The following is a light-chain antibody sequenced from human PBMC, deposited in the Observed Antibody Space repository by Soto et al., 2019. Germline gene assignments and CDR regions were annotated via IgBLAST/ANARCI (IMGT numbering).Light chain of an antibody. CDR2: SNN. V-gene: IGLV1-47*02. CDR1: SSNIGRNY. CDR3: AVWDDSLRGYV. Sequence: QSAVTQPPSASETAGQRVIISCSGSSSNIGRNYVYWYQQLPGTAPKLLIYSNNQRPSGVPDRFSGSKSGTSASLAISGPRSEDEADYYCAVWDDSLRGYVFASGTKLTVL. J-gene: IGLJ1*01.